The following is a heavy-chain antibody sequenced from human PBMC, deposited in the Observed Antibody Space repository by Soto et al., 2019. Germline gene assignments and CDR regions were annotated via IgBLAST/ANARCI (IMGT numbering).Heavy chain of an antibody. V-gene: IGHV4-39*01. J-gene: IGHJ5*02. D-gene: IGHD6-13*01. CDR3: ARQGDGSSWYVQNWFDP. CDR2: IYYSGST. CDR1: GGSISSSSYY. Sequence: QLQLQESGPGLVKPSETLSLTCTVSGGSISSSSYYWGWIRQPPGKGLEWIGSIYYSGSTYYNPALTRRVTISVDTSKNQFSLKLSSVTAADTAVYYCARQGDGSSWYVQNWFDPWGQGTLVTVSS.